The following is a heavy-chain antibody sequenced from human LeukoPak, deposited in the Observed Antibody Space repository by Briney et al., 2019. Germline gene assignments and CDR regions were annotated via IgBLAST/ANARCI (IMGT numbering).Heavy chain of an antibody. CDR2: VSGGGCDT. CDR3: ASGPSVAGTFDY. V-gene: IGHV3-23*01. D-gene: IGHD6-19*01. CDR1: GFTFSGYC. J-gene: IGHJ4*02. Sequence: PGGSLRLSFAASGFTFSGYCMMWVRQAPGKGPEWVSSVSGGGCDTYYADSVKGRFTISRDNSKNTLYLQMNSLRAEDTAVYYCASGPSVAGTFDYWGQGTLVTVSS.